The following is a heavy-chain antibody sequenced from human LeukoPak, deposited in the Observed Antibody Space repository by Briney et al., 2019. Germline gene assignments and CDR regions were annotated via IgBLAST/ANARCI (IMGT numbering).Heavy chain of an antibody. CDR2: IKQDGSEK. CDR1: GFTFSIYW. CDR3: ARGRIFGVVTRAFDI. D-gene: IGHD3-3*02. V-gene: IGHV3-7*04. J-gene: IGHJ3*02. Sequence: GGSLRLSCAATGFTFSIYWMSWVRQAPGKGLEWVANIKQDGSEKYYVDSVKGRFTISRDNAKNSLYLQMNSLRAEDTAVYYCARGRIFGVVTRAFDIWGQGTMVTVSS.